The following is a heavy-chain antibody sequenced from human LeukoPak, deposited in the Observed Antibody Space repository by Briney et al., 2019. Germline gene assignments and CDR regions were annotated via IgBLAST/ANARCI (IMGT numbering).Heavy chain of an antibody. CDR3: TRWARYCSGGSCYSWFDP. J-gene: IGHJ5*02. CDR2: ISYDGSNK. D-gene: IGHD2-15*01. V-gene: IGHV3-30-3*01. CDR1: GFTFSSYA. Sequence: GGSLRLSCAASGFTFSSYAMHWVRQAPGKGLEWVAVISYDGSNKYYADSVKGRFTISRDNSKNTLYLQMNSLRVDDTAVYYCTRWARYCSGGSCYSWFDPWGQGTLVTVSS.